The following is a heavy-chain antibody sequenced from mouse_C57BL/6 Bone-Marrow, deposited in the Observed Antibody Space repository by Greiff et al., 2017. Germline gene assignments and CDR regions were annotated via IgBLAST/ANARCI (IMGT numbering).Heavy chain of an antibody. CDR2: ISNGGGST. Sequence: EVKVEESGGGLVQPGGSLKLSCAASGFTFSDYYMYWVRQTPEKRLGWVAYISNGGGSTYYPDTVKGRFTISRDNAKNTLYLQMSRLKSEDTAMYYCARHRLGQGYFDYWGQGTTLTVSS. J-gene: IGHJ2*01. CDR1: GFTFSDYY. D-gene: IGHD3-3*01. CDR3: ARHRLGQGYFDY. V-gene: IGHV5-12*01.